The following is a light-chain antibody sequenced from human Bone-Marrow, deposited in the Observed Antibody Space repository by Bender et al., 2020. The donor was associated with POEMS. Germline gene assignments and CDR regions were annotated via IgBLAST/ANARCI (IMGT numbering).Light chain of an antibody. Sequence: QSVLTQPPSASGTPGQSVTISCSGTSSNFGNNAANWYQHVPGTAPKLLIYSNNQRPSGDPDRFSASTSGTSASLAISGLHSDDEADYSCSSWDDSLNGWVFGGGTKLTVL. CDR3: SSWDDSLNGWV. J-gene: IGLJ3*02. V-gene: IGLV1-44*01. CDR2: SNN. CDR1: SSNFGNNA.